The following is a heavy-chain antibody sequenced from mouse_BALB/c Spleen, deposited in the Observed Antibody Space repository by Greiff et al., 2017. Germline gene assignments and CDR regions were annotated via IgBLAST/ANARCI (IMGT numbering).Heavy chain of an antibody. CDR2: ISYSGST. CDR1: GYSITSDYA. V-gene: IGHV3-2*02. Sequence: EVQLVESGPGLVKPSQSLSLTCTVTGYSITSDYAWNWIRQFPGNKLEWMGYISYSGSTSYNPSLKSRISITRDTSKNQFFLQLNSVTTEDTATYYCARWNDWYFDVWGAGTTVTVSS. CDR3: ARWNDWYFDV. J-gene: IGHJ1*01.